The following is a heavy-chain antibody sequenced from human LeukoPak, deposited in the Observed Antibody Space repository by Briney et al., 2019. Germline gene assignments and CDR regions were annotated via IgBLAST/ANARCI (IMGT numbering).Heavy chain of an antibody. J-gene: IGHJ6*02. V-gene: IGHV1-8*02. CDR3: ARGDHPRRYYYYYYGMDV. Sequence: PWASVKVSCKASGYTFTSYGISWVRQAPGQGLEWMGWMNPNSGNTGYAQKFQGRVTMTRNTSISTAYMELSSLRSEDTAVYYCARGDHPRRYYYYYYGMDVWGQGTTVTVSS. CDR1: GYTFTSYG. D-gene: IGHD1-14*01. CDR2: MNPNSGNT.